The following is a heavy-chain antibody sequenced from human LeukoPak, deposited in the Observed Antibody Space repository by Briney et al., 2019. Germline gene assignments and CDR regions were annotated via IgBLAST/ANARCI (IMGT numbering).Heavy chain of an antibody. Sequence: TGGSLRLSCAASGFTFDDYGMSWVRQAPGKGLEWVSGINWNGGSTGYADSVKGRFTISRDNAKNSLYLQMNSLRAEDTALYYCAREVTLRLSDSSGYYVYYFDYWGQGTLVTVSS. CDR1: GFTFDDYG. V-gene: IGHV3-20*04. CDR2: INWNGGST. J-gene: IGHJ4*02. D-gene: IGHD3-22*01. CDR3: AREVTLRLSDSSGYYVYYFDY.